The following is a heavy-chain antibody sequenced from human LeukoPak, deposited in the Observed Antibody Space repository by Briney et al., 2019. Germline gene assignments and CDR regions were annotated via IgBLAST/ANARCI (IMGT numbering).Heavy chain of an antibody. CDR3: AKDWGGLPFNRFVP. CDR2: ISGSGGST. CDR1: GFTFSSYA. V-gene: IGHV3-23*01. J-gene: IGHJ5*02. D-gene: IGHD7-27*01. Sequence: GGSLTLSCAASGFTFSSYAMSWVRHAPGKGMELVSAISGSGGSTYYASSVKGPFTISRDNSKNTLYLQMNSLRAEDTAVYYCAKDWGGLPFNRFVPWGQGTLVTVSS.